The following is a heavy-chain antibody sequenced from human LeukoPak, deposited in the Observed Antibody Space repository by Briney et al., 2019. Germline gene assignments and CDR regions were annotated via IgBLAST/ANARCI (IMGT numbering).Heavy chain of an antibody. J-gene: IGHJ4*02. V-gene: IGHV3-30*18. CDR2: ISYDGSNK. CDR3: AKMARWGVIDY. CDR1: GFTFSSYG. Sequence: PGGSLRLSCAASGFTFSSYGMHWVRQAPGKGLEWVAVISYDGSNKYYADSVKGRFTISRDNSKNTLYLQMNSLRAEDTAVYYCAKMARWGVIDYWGQGTLVTVSS. D-gene: IGHD3-10*01.